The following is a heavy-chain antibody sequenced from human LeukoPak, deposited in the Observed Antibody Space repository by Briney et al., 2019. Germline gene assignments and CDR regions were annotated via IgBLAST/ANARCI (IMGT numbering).Heavy chain of an antibody. J-gene: IGHJ4*02. CDR3: AIGGWYDFYFDY. D-gene: IGHD6-19*01. Sequence: PSETLSLTCAVYGGSFSGHYWSWIRQPPGKGLEWIGEINHSGSTNYNPSLESRVTISVDTSKNHFTLKLSSVTAADTAVYYCAIGGWYDFYFDYWGQGTLVTVSS. CDR2: INHSGST. V-gene: IGHV4-34*01. CDR1: GGSFSGHY.